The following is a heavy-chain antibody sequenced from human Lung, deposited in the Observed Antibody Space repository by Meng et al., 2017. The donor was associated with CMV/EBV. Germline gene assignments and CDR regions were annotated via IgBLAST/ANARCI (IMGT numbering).Heavy chain of an antibody. CDR3: ASPSPHYDT. CDR1: GGHIRSHSYY. Sequence: LNGPGSGGHIRSHSYYWGWVRQPPGKGLEWIGSIYYTGNTYQNPSLKSRVIMSVDTSKNQFSLELTSVTAADTAVYYCASPSPHYDTWGQGTLVTVSS. J-gene: IGHJ5*02. CDR2: IYYTGNT. V-gene: IGHV4-39*01. D-gene: IGHD3-9*01.